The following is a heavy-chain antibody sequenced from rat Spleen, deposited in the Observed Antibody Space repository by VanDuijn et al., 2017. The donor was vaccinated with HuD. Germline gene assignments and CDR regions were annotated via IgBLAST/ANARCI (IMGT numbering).Heavy chain of an antibody. J-gene: IGHJ4*01. Sequence: EVKLVESGGGLVQPGRSLKLSCAASGFNFNDNWMGWVRQAPGKGLEWIGEINKDSSKINYVPSLKDRFTISRDSAHNTLYLQMSKLGSEDTAIYYCAREYTTDYYYFRLVMDAWGQGASVTVSS. CDR2: INKDSSKI. CDR3: AREYTTDYYYFRLVMDA. CDR1: GFNFNDNW. D-gene: IGHD1-6*01. V-gene: IGHV4-2*01.